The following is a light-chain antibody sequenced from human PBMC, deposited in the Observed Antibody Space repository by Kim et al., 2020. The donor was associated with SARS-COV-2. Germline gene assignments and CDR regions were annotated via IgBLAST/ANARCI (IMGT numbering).Light chain of an antibody. V-gene: IGLV4-69*01. J-gene: IGLJ3*02. CDR3: QTWGTGIGV. CDR2: LNSDGSH. CDR1: SGHSSYA. Sequence: SVKLTCTPSSGHSSYAIAWHQQQPEKGPRYLMKLNSDGSHSKGDGIPDRFSGSSSGAERYLTISSLQSEDEADYYCQTWGTGIGVFGGGTQLTVL.